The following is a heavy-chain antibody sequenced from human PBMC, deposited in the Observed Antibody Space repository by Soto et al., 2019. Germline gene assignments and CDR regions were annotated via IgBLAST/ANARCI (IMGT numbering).Heavy chain of an antibody. CDR3: ARRYGGNSGDY. CDR2: IYYSGST. V-gene: IGHV4-31*03. Sequence: QVQLQESGPGLVKPSQTLSLTCTVSGGSISSGGYYWSWIRQHPGKGLEWIGYIYYSGSTYYNPSLKRRVTISVDTSQNQFSLKLSSVRAADTAVYYCARRYGGNSGDYWGQGTLVTVSS. CDR1: GGSISSGGYY. J-gene: IGHJ4*02. D-gene: IGHD2-21*02.